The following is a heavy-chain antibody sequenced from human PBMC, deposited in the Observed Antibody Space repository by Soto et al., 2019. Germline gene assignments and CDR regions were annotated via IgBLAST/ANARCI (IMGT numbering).Heavy chain of an antibody. D-gene: IGHD3-22*01. CDR1: GGSISSYY. Sequence: AETLSLTCTVSGGSISSYYWSWIRQPPGKGLEWIGYIYYSGSTNYNPSLKSRVTISVDTSKNQFSLKLSSVTAADTAVYYCARDYDSSGFDAFDIWGQGTMFTV. CDR2: IYYSGST. CDR3: ARDYDSSGFDAFDI. J-gene: IGHJ3*02. V-gene: IGHV4-59*01.